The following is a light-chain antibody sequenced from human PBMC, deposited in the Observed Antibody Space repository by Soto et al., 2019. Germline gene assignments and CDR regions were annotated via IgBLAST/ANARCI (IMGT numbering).Light chain of an antibody. V-gene: IGKV1-9*01. CDR1: QGISSY. Sequence: DIQLTQSPSFLSASVGDRVTITCRASQGISSYLAWYQQKPGKAPKLLIYAPSTLQSGVPSRFSGSGSGTEFTLTNSSLQPEDFATYYCQQLNSYQFTFGPGTKVDIK. CDR3: QQLNSYQFT. CDR2: APS. J-gene: IGKJ3*01.